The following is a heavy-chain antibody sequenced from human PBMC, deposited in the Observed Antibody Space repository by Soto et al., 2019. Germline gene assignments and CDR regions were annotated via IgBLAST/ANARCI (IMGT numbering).Heavy chain of an antibody. V-gene: IGHV3-66*01. CDR2: IYSGGTT. CDR3: ARDAPYTSSHY. Sequence: GGSLRLSCAASGFTVSSHYMSWVRQAPGKGLEWVSIIYSGGTTYYADSVKDRFTISRDDSKNTLFLQMRSLRAEDTALYYCARDAPYTSSHYWGQGTLVTVSS. D-gene: IGHD6-6*01. J-gene: IGHJ4*02. CDR1: GFTVSSHY.